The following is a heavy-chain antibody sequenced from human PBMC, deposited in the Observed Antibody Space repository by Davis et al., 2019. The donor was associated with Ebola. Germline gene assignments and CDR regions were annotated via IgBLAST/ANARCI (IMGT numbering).Heavy chain of an antibody. Sequence: GESLKISCVASGFTFDDYSMHWVRQAPGKGLEWVSIINWDGAGIFYADSVRGRFIISRDNSKNSLFLQMNSLRTEDTALYYCVKGSIIEFDYWGQGTLVTVSS. CDR2: INWDGAGI. J-gene: IGHJ4*02. V-gene: IGHV3-43*01. D-gene: IGHD2/OR15-2a*01. CDR3: VKGSIIEFDY. CDR1: GFTFDDYS.